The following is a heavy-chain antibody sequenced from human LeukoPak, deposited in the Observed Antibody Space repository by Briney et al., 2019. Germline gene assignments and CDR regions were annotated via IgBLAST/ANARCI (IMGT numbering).Heavy chain of an antibody. J-gene: IGHJ4*02. CDR3: ARDRGRSSSSASDY. D-gene: IGHD6-6*01. V-gene: IGHV4-59*01. CDR1: GGSISSYY. CDR2: IYYSGST. Sequence: SETLSLTCTVSGGSISSYYWSWIRQPPGKGLEWIGYIYYSGSTNYNPSLKSRVTISVDTSKNQFSLKLSSVTAADTAVYYCARDRGRSSSSASDYWGQGTLVTVSS.